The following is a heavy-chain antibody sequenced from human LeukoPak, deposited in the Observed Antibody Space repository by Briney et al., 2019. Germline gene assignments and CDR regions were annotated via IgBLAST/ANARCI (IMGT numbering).Heavy chain of an antibody. CDR2: IYYSGST. D-gene: IGHD3-10*01. J-gene: IGHJ4*02. CDR1: GGSISSGGYY. V-gene: IGHV4-31*03. CDR3: ARFYGSGSYYLKNYYFDY. Sequence: SETLSPTCTVSGGSISSGGYYWSWIRQHPGKGLEWIGYIYYSGSTYYNPSLKSRVTISVDTPKNQFSLKLSSVTAADTAVYYCARFYGSGSYYLKNYYFDYWGQGTLVTVSS.